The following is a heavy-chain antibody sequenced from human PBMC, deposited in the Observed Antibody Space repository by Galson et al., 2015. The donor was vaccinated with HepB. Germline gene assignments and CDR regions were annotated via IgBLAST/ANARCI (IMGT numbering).Heavy chain of an antibody. CDR2: ISWNSGSI. V-gene: IGHV3-9*01. D-gene: IGHD2-2*01. J-gene: IGHJ5*02. CDR3: ARSVGSSSYYAA. CDR1: GFTFDDYA. Sequence: SLRLSCAASGFTFDDYAMHWVRQAPGKGLEWVSGISWNSGSIGYADSVKGRFTISRDNAKNSLYLQMNSLRGEDTAVYYCARSVGSSSYYAAWGQGTLVTVSS.